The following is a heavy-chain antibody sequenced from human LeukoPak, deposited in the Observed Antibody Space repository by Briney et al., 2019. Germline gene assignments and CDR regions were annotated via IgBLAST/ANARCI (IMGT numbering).Heavy chain of an antibody. CDR1: GFTVSNNY. V-gene: IGHV3-66*01. J-gene: IGHJ4*02. CDR3: ARDWPTNIVVVVAAHDYFDY. Sequence: GGSLRLSCAGSGFTVSNNYMSWVRQAPGKGLEWVSLIYGGDTYYSDSVRGRFTISRDNSKNMVYLQMNSLRAEDTAVYYCARDWPTNIVVVVAAHDYFDYWGQGTLVTVSS. CDR2: IYGGDT. D-gene: IGHD2-15*01.